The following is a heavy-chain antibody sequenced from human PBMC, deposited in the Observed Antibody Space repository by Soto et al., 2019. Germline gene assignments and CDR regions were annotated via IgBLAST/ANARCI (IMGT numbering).Heavy chain of an antibody. CDR3: ARDFRTRAWFRQAGKFAVDV. CDR2: IHPNTGGT. Sequence: QVQLVQSGAEVRKPGASVKVSCKASGYPYTNSYMHWVRQAPGQGLEWMGWIHPNTGGTNYAQKFQGRVTMNRDTSVSTVHMELNRLTPDETAIYFCARDFRTRAWFRQAGKFAVDVWGQGTTVTVS. J-gene: IGHJ6*02. D-gene: IGHD6-19*01. CDR1: GYPYTNSY. V-gene: IGHV1-2*02.